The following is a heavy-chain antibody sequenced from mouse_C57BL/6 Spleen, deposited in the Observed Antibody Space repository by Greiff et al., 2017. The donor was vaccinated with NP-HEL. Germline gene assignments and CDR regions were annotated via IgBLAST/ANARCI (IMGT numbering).Heavy chain of an antibody. CDR2: IDPEDGET. Sequence: EVQRVESGAELVKPGASVKLSCTASGFNIKDYYMHWVKQRTEQGLEWIGRIDPEDGETKYAPKFQGKATITADPSSNTAYLQLSSLTSEDTAVYYCARYYGYPHYYAMDYWGQGTSVTVSS. CDR3: ARYYGYPHYYAMDY. J-gene: IGHJ4*01. D-gene: IGHD2-2*01. CDR1: GFNIKDYY. V-gene: IGHV14-2*01.